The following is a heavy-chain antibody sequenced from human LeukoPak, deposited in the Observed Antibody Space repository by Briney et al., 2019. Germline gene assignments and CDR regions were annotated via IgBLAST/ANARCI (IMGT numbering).Heavy chain of an antibody. Sequence: GGSLTLSCAASGFTFSIYALSWVRQAPGKGLEWASGIVGDGTTYYADSVKGRFIVSRDQSKNTVFPRMNSLRAEDTAIYYCAKDLRQGDGYWEIDYWGQGALVTVSS. D-gene: IGHD5-24*01. CDR3: AKDLRQGDGYWEIDY. J-gene: IGHJ4*02. V-gene: IGHV3-23*01. CDR2: IVGDGTT. CDR1: GFTFSIYA.